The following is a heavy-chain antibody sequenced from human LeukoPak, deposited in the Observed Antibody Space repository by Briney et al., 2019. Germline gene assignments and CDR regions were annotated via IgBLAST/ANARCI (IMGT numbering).Heavy chain of an antibody. CDR2: ISGSGGST. D-gene: IGHD1-1*01. CDR1: GFTFSDYA. J-gene: IGHJ4*02. V-gene: IGHV3-23*01. CDR3: AKSVESAMTTNPYFDF. Sequence: GGSLRLSCAASGFTFSDYAMSWVRQALGKGLKWVSVISGSGGSTYNADSVKGRFTISRDNSKNILYLQMNSLRAEDTAVYYCAKSVESAMTTNPYFDFWGQGALVTVSS.